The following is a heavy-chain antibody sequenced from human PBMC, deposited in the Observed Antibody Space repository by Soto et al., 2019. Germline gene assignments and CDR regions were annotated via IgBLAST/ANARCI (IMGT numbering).Heavy chain of an antibody. D-gene: IGHD3-9*01. CDR3: ARDRRTYYDILTGTYYYYMDV. CDR2: ISAYNGNT. J-gene: IGHJ6*03. V-gene: IGHV1-18*01. Sequence: QVQLVQSGAEVKKPGASVKVSCKASGYTFTSYGISWVRQAPGQGLEWMGWISAYNGNTNYAQKLQGRVTMTTDTSTSKAYMELRSLRSDDTAVYYCARDRRTYYDILTGTYYYYMDVWGKGTTVTVSS. CDR1: GYTFTSYG.